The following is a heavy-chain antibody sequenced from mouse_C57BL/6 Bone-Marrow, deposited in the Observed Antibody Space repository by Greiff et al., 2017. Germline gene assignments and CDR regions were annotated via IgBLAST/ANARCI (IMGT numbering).Heavy chain of an antibody. CDR2: INPSSGYT. J-gene: IGHJ4*01. CDR1: GYTFTSYW. D-gene: IGHD1-1*01. Sequence: VQLQQPGAELVRPGSSVKLSCKASGYTFTSYWMHWVKQRPGQGLEWIGYINPSSGYTKYNQKFKDKATLTADKSSSTAYMQLSSLTYEDSAVYYCARGGITTVSRTHRYYAMDYWGQGTSVTVSS. V-gene: IGHV1-7*01. CDR3: ARGGITTVSRTHRYYAMDY.